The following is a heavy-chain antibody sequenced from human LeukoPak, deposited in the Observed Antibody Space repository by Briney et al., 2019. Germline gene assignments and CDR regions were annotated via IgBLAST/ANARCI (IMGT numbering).Heavy chain of an antibody. CDR3: ARVRGRSNWFDP. D-gene: IGHD3-16*01. J-gene: IGHJ5*02. Sequence: VASVKVSCKASGYTFISYGISWVRQAPGQGLEWMGWISAYEGNTKYAQKFQGRVTMTTDTSTSTAYMELRSLRSDDTAVYYCARVRGRSNWFDPWGQGTLVTVSS. CDR1: GYTFISYG. V-gene: IGHV1-18*04. CDR2: ISAYEGNT.